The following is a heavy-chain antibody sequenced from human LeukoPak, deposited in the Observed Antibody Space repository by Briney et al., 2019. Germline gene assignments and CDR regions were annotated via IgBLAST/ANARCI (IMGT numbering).Heavy chain of an antibody. CDR3: ARDKLRCFDWSKGAFDI. CDR2: ISAYNGNT. CDR1: GYTFTSYG. J-gene: IGHJ3*02. V-gene: IGHV1-18*01. D-gene: IGHD3-9*01. Sequence: GASVKVSCKASGYTFTSYGISWVRQAPGQGLEWMGWISAYNGNTNYAQKFQGRVTMTRDTSISTAYMELSRLRSDDTAVYYCARDKLRCFDWSKGAFDIWGQGTMVTVSS.